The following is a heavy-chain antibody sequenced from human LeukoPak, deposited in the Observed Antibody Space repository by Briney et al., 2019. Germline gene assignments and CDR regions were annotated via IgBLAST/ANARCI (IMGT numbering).Heavy chain of an antibody. Sequence: PGGSLRLSCAASGFTFSSYWMSWVRQAPGKGLEWVGFIRSKTYGGTTEYAASVKGRFTISRDDSKSIAYLQMNSLKTEDTAVYYCTRVRELTFDYWGQGTLVTVSS. V-gene: IGHV3-49*04. CDR1: GFTFSSYW. CDR2: IRSKTYGGTT. J-gene: IGHJ4*02. CDR3: TRVRELTFDY. D-gene: IGHD3-10*01.